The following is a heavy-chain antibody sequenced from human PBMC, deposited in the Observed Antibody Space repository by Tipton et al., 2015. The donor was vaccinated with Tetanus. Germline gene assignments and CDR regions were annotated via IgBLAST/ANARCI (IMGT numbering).Heavy chain of an antibody. CDR3: AGVTVQRTELYFDH. CDR1: GGSMNSYY. Sequence: GLVKPSETLSLICTVSGGSMNSYYWSWIRQPPGKGLEWIGYIYYTGSTNYNPSLKSRVTISMDRTKNQISLQLTSVTAADTAVYCCAGVTVQRTELYFDHWGQGTLVTVSS. D-gene: IGHD2/OR15-2a*01. CDR2: IYYTGST. V-gene: IGHV4-59*01. J-gene: IGHJ4*02.